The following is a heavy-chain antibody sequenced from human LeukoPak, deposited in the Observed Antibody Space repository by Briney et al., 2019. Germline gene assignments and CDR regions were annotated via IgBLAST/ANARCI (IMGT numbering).Heavy chain of an antibody. V-gene: IGHV4-34*01. J-gene: IGHJ6*03. CDR1: GGSFSGYY. CDR2: INHSGST. D-gene: IGHD6-6*01. Sequence: PSETLSLTCAVYGGSFSGYYWSWIRQPPGKGLEWIGEINHSGSTNYNPSLKSRVTISVDTSKNQFSLKLSSVTAADTAVYYCAGTQYSSSAGYYYYMDVWGKGTTVTVSS. CDR3: AGTQYSSSAGYYYYMDV.